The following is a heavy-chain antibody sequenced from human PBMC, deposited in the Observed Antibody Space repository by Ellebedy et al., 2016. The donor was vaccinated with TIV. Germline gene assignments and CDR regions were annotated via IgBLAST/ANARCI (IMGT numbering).Heavy chain of an antibody. V-gene: IGHV3-7*03. J-gene: IGHJ5*02. CDR1: GFTFSSYS. Sequence: GESLKISXAASGFTFSSYSMSWVRQAPGKGLEWVANIKQDGSEKYYVDSVKGRFTISRDNAKNSLYLQMNSLRAEDTAVYYCARLQMTTTFNWFDPWGQGILVTVSS. CDR2: IKQDGSEK. D-gene: IGHD4-17*01. CDR3: ARLQMTTTFNWFDP.